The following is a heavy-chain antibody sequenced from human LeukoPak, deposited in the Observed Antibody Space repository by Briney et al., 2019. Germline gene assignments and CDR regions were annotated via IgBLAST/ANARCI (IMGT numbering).Heavy chain of an antibody. J-gene: IGHJ4*02. V-gene: IGHV3-33*01. Sequence: PGGSLRLSCAASGFIFSGYGMHWVRQAPGKGLEWVAVIWYDGSNKYYADSVKGRFTISRDNSKNTLSLQMNSLRAEDTAVFYCARGNFRRHGYNFDYWGQGTLVTVSS. CDR1: GFIFSGYG. CDR2: IWYDGSNK. CDR3: ARGNFRRHGYNFDY. D-gene: IGHD5-24*01.